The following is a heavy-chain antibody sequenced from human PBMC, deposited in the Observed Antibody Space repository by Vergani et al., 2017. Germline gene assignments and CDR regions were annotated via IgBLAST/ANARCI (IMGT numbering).Heavy chain of an antibody. CDR1: GFTFSSYA. D-gene: IGHD2-2*01. J-gene: IGHJ5*02. Sequence: QVQLVESGGGVVQPGRSLRLSCAASGFTFSSYAMHWVRQAPGKGLEWVAVISYDGSNKYYADSVKGRFTISRDNSKNTLYLQMNSLRAEDTAVYYCARDRDCSSTSCSRGGPYNWFDPWGQGTLVTVSS. V-gene: IGHV3-30-3*01. CDR2: ISYDGSNK. CDR3: ARDRDCSSTSCSRGGPYNWFDP.